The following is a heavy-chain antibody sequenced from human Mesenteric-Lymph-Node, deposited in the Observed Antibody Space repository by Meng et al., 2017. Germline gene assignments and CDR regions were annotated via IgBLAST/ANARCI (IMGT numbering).Heavy chain of an antibody. CDR2: ISGSGGTT. V-gene: IGHV3-23*01. CDR1: GFTFGNSA. D-gene: IGHD3-16*01. Sequence: LLESGGGFVQPGGCLRLSCAASGFTFGNSAMSWVRQAPGKGLEWLSCISGSGGTTYYADSVKGRFTISRDNSNNTLYLQMNSLRAEDTAVYYCAKSYSRVNQILRLGEFIDCWGQGTLVTVSS. J-gene: IGHJ4*02. CDR3: AKSYSRVNQILRLGEFIDC.